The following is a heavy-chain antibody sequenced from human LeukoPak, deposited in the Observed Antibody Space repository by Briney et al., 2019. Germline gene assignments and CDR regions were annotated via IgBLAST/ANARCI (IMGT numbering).Heavy chain of an antibody. CDR2: IYYSGST. J-gene: IGHJ4*02. Sequence: PSETLSLTCTVSGGSISSSSYYWGWIRQPPGKGLEWIGSIYYSGSTYYNPSLKSRVTISVDTSKNQFSLKLSSVTAADTAVYYCARRRYYDSSGYNEYYFDYWGQGTLVTVSS. CDR3: ARRRYYDSSGYNEYYFDY. CDR1: GGSISSSSYY. V-gene: IGHV4-39*01. D-gene: IGHD3-22*01.